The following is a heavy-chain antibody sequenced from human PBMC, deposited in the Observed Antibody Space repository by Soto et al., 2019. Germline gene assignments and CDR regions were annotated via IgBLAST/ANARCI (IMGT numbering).Heavy chain of an antibody. CDR3: ARGGSGSYGSTKDAFDI. J-gene: IGHJ3*02. D-gene: IGHD3-10*01. Sequence: QVQLQESGPGLVKPSGTLSLTCAVSGGSISSSNWWSWVRQPPGKGLEWIGEIYHSGSTNYNPSLKSRVTISVDKSKNQFSLKLSSVTAADTAVYYCARGGSGSYGSTKDAFDIWGQGTMVTVSS. CDR2: IYHSGST. CDR1: GGSISSSNW. V-gene: IGHV4-4*02.